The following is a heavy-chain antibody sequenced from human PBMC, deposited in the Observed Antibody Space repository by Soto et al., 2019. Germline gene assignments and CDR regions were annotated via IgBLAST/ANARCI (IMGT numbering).Heavy chain of an antibody. J-gene: IGHJ4*02. CDR1: GFTFADYA. D-gene: IGHD3-22*01. Sequence: EVQLVESGGGLVQPGRSLRLSCAASGFTFADYALHWVRQAPGKGLEWVSGICWNSGSTGYADSVKGRFIVSRDNAKNSLYLQMNRLRAEDTAWYYCAKDHMWGGDSSTYYFDDWGQGTLVTVSS. CDR2: ICWNSGST. V-gene: IGHV3-9*01. CDR3: AKDHMWGGDSSTYYFDD.